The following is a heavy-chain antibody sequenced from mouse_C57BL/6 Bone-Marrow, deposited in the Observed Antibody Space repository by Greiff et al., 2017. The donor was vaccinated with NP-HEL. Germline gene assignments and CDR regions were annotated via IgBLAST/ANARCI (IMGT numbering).Heavy chain of an antibody. D-gene: IGHD2-1*01. CDR1: GFNIKDDY. Sequence: EVKLVESGAELVRPGASVKLSCTASGFNIKDDYMHWVKQRPEQGLEWIGWIDPENGDTEYASKFQDKATITADTSSNTAYLQLSSLTSEDTAVYYCTTGNSYAMDYWGQGTSVTVSS. J-gene: IGHJ4*01. CDR3: TTGNSYAMDY. CDR2: IDPENGDT. V-gene: IGHV14-4*01.